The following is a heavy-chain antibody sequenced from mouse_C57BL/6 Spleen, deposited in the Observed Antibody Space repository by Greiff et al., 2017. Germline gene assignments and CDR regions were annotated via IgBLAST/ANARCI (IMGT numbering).Heavy chain of an antibody. Sequence: QVQLQQSGAELVKPGASVKMSCKASGYTFTTYPIEWMKQNHGKSLEWIGDFHPYNDDTKYNEKFKGKATLTVEKSSSTVYLELSRLTSDDSAVFYCARSYYGNYGWFYFAYWGQGTTLTVSA. V-gene: IGHV1-47*01. CDR2: FHPYNDDT. J-gene: IGHJ2*01. CDR1: GYTFTTYP. CDR3: ARSYYGNYGWFYFAY. D-gene: IGHD2-10*01.